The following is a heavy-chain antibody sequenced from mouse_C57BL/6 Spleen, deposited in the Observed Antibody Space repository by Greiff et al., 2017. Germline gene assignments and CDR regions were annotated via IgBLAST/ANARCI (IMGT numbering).Heavy chain of an antibody. Sequence: QVQLQQPGAELVKPGASVKMSCKASGYTFTSYWITWVKQRPRQGLEWIGDIYPGSGSTNYNEKFKSKATLTVDTSSSTAYMQLSSLTSEDSAVYYCARKGLYGNPYYAMDYWGKGTSVTVSS. D-gene: IGHD2-1*01. CDR3: ARKGLYGNPYYAMDY. J-gene: IGHJ4*01. CDR2: IYPGSGST. CDR1: GYTFTSYW. V-gene: IGHV1-55*01.